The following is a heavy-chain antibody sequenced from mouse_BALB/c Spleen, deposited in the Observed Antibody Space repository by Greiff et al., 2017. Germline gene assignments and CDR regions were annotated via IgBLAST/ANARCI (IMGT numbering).Heavy chain of an antibody. V-gene: IGHV1-39*01. CDR3: ARGYYGSSPYAMDY. J-gene: IGHJ4*01. CDR2: IDPYYGGT. Sequence: EVKLMESGPELEKPGASVKISCKASGYSFTGYNMNWVKQSNGKSLEWIGNIDPYYGGTSYNQKFKGKATLTVDKSSSTAYMQLKSLTSEDSAVYYCARGYYGSSPYAMDYWGQGTSVTVSS. CDR1: GYSFTGYN. D-gene: IGHD1-1*01.